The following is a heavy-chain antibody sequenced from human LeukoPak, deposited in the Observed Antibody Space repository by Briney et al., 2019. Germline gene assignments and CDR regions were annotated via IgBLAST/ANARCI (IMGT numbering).Heavy chain of an antibody. D-gene: IGHD2-2*01. CDR2: ISAYNGNT. Sequence: GASVKVSCKASGYTFTSYGISWGRQAPGQGLEWMGWISAYNGNTNYAQKLQGRVPMPTDQSTSKAYMELRSLRSEDTAVYYCAREAYCSSTSCYEGYWFDPWGQGTLVTVSS. CDR3: AREAYCSSTSCYEGYWFDP. J-gene: IGHJ5*02. CDR1: GYTFTSYG. V-gene: IGHV1-18*01.